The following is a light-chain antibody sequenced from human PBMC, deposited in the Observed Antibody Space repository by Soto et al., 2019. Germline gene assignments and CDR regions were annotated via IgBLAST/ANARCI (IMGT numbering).Light chain of an antibody. Sequence: EIVMTQSPATLSVSPGERAARCCRASQSVRRSLAWYQQKPGQAPRLLIYGASSRATGIPDRFSGSGSGTDFTLTISRLEPEDFALYYCQQYGSSPLTFGQGTKVDIK. J-gene: IGKJ1*01. CDR1: QSVRRS. CDR2: GAS. V-gene: IGKV3-20*01. CDR3: QQYGSSPLT.